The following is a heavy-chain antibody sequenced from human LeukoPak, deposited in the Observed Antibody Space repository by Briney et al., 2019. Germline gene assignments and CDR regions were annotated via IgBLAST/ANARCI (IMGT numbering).Heavy chain of an antibody. CDR1: GCIFSNYA. J-gene: IGHJ5*02. CDR2: ITGRGDET. V-gene: IGHV3-23*01. CDR3: AKGAAAGLVDWFDP. D-gene: IGHD6-13*01. Sequence: GGSLILSCAASGCIFSNYAMRWVRQAPGKGLEWVASITGRGDETFYADSVKGRFSLSRDNSKNMVYLQMYSLGAEDTAMYHCAKGAAAGLVDWFDPWGQGTLVTVSS.